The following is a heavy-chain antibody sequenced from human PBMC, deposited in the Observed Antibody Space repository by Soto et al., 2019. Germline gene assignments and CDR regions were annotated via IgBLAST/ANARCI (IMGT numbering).Heavy chain of an antibody. D-gene: IGHD5-12*01. CDR1: GFSFSSYA. Sequence: EVQLLESGGGLVQPGGSLRLSCVASGFSFSSYAMVWVRQAPGKGLEWVSVISARGGSSYFADTVKGRFTISRDNSKKLLSLEMNSLRAEDTAIYFCAKGSIEYSASVDNWGQGTLVLVSS. CDR3: AKGSIEYSASVDN. V-gene: IGHV3-23*01. J-gene: IGHJ4*02. CDR2: ISARGGSS.